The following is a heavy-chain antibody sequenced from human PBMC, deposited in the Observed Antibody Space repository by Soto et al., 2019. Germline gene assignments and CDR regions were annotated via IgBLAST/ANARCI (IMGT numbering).Heavy chain of an antibody. CDR2: ISSTTNYI. V-gene: IGHV3-21*06. CDR1: GFTFRSFT. J-gene: IGHJ4*02. Sequence: GGSLRLSCAASGFTFRSFTMNWVRQAPGKGLEWVSSISSTTNYIYYGDSMKGRFTISRDNAKNSLYLEMNGLRAEDTAVYYCARESEDLTSNFDYWGQGTLVTVSS. CDR3: ARESEDLTSNFDY.